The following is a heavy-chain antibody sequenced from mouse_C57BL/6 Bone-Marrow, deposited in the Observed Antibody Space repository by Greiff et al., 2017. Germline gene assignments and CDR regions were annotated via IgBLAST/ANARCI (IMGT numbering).Heavy chain of an antibody. V-gene: IGHV1-59*01. J-gene: IGHJ2*01. D-gene: IGHD2-5*01. CDR2: IDPSDSYT. CDR3: ARGGAYYSNYEDY. Sequence: QVQLQQPGAELVRPGTSVKLSCKASGYTFTSYWMYWVKQRPGQGLEWIGVIDPSDSYTNYNQKFKGKATLTVDTSSSTAYMQLSSLTSEDSAVYYCARGGAYYSNYEDYWGQGTTLTVSS. CDR1: GYTFTSYW.